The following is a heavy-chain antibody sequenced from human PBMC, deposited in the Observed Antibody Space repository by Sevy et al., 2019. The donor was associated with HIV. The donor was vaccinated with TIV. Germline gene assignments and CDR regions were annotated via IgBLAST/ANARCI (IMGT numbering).Heavy chain of an antibody. V-gene: IGHV4-30-4*08. CDR3: ARSKNEYANALDLDF. Sequence: SETLSLTCTVSGGSISSGDYNWNWIRQPPGKGLEWIGYIFYVGTTYYTPSLKSRVTMSVDTSKNQFSLELTPVTAADTAIYYCARSKNEYANALDLDFWGQGTLVTVSS. CDR2: IFYVGTT. CDR1: GGSISSGDYN. D-gene: IGHD2-2*01. J-gene: IGHJ4*03.